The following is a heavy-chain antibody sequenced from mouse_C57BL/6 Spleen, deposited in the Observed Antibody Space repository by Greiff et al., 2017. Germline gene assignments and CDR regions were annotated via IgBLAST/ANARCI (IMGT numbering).Heavy chain of an antibody. J-gene: IGHJ3*01. V-gene: IGHV14-4*01. CDR2: IDPENGDT. D-gene: IGHD1-1*01. Sequence: DVQLQQSGAELVRPGASVKLSCTASGFNITDDYMHWVKQRPEQGLEWIGWIDPENGDTEYASKFQGKATLTADTSSNTAYLQRSSLTSEDTAVYYCTSVIATVVGRFAYWGQGTLVTVSA. CDR3: TSVIATVVGRFAY. CDR1: GFNITDDY.